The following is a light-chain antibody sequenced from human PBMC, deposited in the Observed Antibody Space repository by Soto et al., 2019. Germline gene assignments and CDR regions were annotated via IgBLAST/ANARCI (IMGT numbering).Light chain of an antibody. J-gene: IGLJ1*01. V-gene: IGLV2-14*01. CDR3: FSYTTSSAPYV. CDR2: EVS. Sequence: QSALTQPASVSGSPGQSITISCTGTTSDVGDYNYVSWYQQHPGKVPKLLIYEVSNRPSGVSYRFSGSKSDNTASLTISGLQAEDEASYYCFSYTTSSAPYVFGTGTKLTVL. CDR1: TSDVGDYNY.